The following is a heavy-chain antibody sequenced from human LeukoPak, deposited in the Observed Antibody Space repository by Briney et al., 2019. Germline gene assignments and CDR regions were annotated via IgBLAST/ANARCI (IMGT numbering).Heavy chain of an antibody. Sequence: GGSLRLSCAASGFTFSSYGMHWVRQAPGKGLEWVAFIRNDGGNKYYTDSVKGRFTISRDNAKNSLYLQMNSLRAEDTAVYYCARADKYSYSYMDVWGEGTTVTVSS. CDR1: GFTFSSYG. CDR2: IRNDGGNK. J-gene: IGHJ6*03. V-gene: IGHV3-30*02. CDR3: ARADKYSYSYMDV. D-gene: IGHD2-15*01.